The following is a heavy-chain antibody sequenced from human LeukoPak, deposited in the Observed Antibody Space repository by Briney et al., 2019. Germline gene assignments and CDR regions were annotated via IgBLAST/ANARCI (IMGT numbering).Heavy chain of an antibody. CDR1: GGGFTFTSHA. Sequence: GSSVKVSCKASGGGFTFTSHAISWVRQAPGQGLEWMGGLIPIYGSANYAQKFQGRVMITSDESTRTVYMELSSLRPEDSAVYYCAGFFYDNSGDAFDIWGQGTMVTVSS. CDR2: LIPIYGSA. CDR3: AGFFYDNSGDAFDI. V-gene: IGHV1-69*01. D-gene: IGHD3-22*01. J-gene: IGHJ3*02.